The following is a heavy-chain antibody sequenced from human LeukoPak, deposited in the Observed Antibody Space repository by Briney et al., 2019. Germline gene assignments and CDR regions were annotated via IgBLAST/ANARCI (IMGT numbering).Heavy chain of an antibody. D-gene: IGHD4-17*01. CDR2: INHSGST. J-gene: IGHJ4*02. CDR3: ARTTYGDYGESTPLDY. CDR1: GFTFSNYW. V-gene: IGHV4-34*01. Sequence: GSLRLSCAASGFTFSNYWMTWIRQPPGKGLEWIGEINHSGSTNYNPSLKSRVTISVDTSKNQFSLKLSSVTAADTAVYYCARTTYGDYGESTPLDYWGQGTLVTVSS.